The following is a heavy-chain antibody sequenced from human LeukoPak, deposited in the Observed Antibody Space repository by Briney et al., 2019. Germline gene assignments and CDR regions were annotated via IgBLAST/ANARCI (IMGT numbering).Heavy chain of an antibody. Sequence: GGSLRLSCAASGFTFSGYAMSWVRQAPGKGLEWVSAISGSGGSTYYADSVKGRFTISRDNSKNTLYLQMNSLRAEDTAVYYCANALMVYAMRGYFDYWGQGTLVTVSS. CDR3: ANALMVYAMRGYFDY. V-gene: IGHV3-23*01. CDR2: ISGSGGST. J-gene: IGHJ4*02. CDR1: GFTFSGYA. D-gene: IGHD2-8*01.